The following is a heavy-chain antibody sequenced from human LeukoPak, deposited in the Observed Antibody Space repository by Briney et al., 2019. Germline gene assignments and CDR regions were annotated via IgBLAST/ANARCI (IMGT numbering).Heavy chain of an antibody. D-gene: IGHD3-22*01. J-gene: IGHJ4*02. Sequence: SETLSLTCTVSGYSISSGYYWGWIRQPPGKGLEWVGSTYHSGSTYYNPSLKSRVTISVDTSKNQFSLKLSSVTAADTAVYYCARYSSGYYFDYWGQGTLVTVSS. V-gene: IGHV4-38-2*02. CDR3: ARYSSGYYFDY. CDR1: GYSISSGYY. CDR2: TYHSGST.